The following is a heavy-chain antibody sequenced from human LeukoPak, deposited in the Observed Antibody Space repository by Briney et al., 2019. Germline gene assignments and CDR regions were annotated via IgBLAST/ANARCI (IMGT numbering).Heavy chain of an antibody. CDR1: GLTGSHNY. CDR3: IIFGDSNH. Sequence: GGSLRLSCAASGLTGSHNYVSWVRQAPGKGLEWVSAIHTSGDTCYADSVKGRFTISRDTSKNTLYLQINSLRVEDTAVYYCIIFGDSNHWGQGTLVTVSS. D-gene: IGHD4-17*01. V-gene: IGHV3-53*01. J-gene: IGHJ5*02. CDR2: IHTSGDT.